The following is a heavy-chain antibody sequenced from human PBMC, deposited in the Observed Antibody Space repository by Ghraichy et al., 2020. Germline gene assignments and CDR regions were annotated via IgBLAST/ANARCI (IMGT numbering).Heavy chain of an antibody. CDR1: GMSISRHS. CDR3: ARQDSSAWNALVY. CDR2: INHDGSET. J-gene: IGHJ4*02. D-gene: IGHD3-22*01. V-gene: IGHV3-7*03. Sequence: LSLTCAASGMSISRHSMTWVRQAPGKGLEWVANINHDGSETYYVDPVRGRFTISRDNLQNSVFLQMSSLRPDDTAIYYCARQDSSAWNALVYWGPRTLVSVSS.